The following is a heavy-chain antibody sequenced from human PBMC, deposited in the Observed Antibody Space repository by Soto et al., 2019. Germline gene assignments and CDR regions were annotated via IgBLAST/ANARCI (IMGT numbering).Heavy chain of an antibody. J-gene: IGHJ6*02. V-gene: IGHV5-51*01. CDR1: GYSFSNNW. CDR3: ARLSGYASDYYSGIDV. CDR2: IYPGHSDT. Sequence: GESLKISWKGSGYSFSNNWIGWVRQMPGKGVEWMGIIYPGHSDTRYTPSFQGQVTFSADRSSSTAYLQWTSLKPSDTPIYYCARLSGYASDYYSGIDVWGQGTTVTVS. D-gene: IGHD5-12*01.